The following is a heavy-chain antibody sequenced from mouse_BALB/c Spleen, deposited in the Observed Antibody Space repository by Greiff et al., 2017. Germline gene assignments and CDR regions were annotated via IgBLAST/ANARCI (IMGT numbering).Heavy chain of an antibody. CDR1: GFTFSSYG. CDR3: ASSYSEAWFAY. Sequence: EVQGVESGGGLVQPGGSLKLSCAASGFTFSSYGMSWVRQTPDKRLELVATINSNGGSTYYPDSVKGRFTISRDNAKNTLYLQMSSLKSEDTAMYYCASSYSEAWFAYWGQGTLLTVSA. D-gene: IGHD2-10*01. CDR2: INSNGGST. V-gene: IGHV5-6-3*01. J-gene: IGHJ3*01.